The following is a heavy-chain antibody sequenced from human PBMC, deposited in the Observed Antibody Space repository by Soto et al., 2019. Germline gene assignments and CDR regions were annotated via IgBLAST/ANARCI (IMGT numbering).Heavy chain of an antibody. CDR3: ATSGSYYNIAPFDY. J-gene: IGHJ4*02. D-gene: IGHD3-10*01. CDR1: GGSISSYY. CDR2: IYYSGST. V-gene: IGHV4-59*01. Sequence: SETLSLTCTVSGGSISSYYWSWIRQPPGKGLEWIGYIYYSGSTNYNPSLKSRVTISVDTSKNQFSLKLSSVTAADTAVYYCATSGSYYNIAPFDYWGQGTLVTVS.